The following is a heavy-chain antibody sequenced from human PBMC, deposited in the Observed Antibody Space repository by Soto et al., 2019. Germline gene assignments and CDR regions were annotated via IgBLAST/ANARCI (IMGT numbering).Heavy chain of an antibody. D-gene: IGHD1-26*01. V-gene: IGHV3-23*01. CDR2: ISGSGGST. CDR3: ARRGSGSYYDY. Sequence: EVLLLESGGGLVQPGGSLRLSCAASGFTFSSYAMRWVRQATVKGLEWVSAISGSGGSTYYADSVKGRFTISRDNSKNTLYLQRNSLRAEDTAVYYCARRGSGSYYDYWGQGTLVTVS. J-gene: IGHJ4*02. CDR1: GFTFSSYA.